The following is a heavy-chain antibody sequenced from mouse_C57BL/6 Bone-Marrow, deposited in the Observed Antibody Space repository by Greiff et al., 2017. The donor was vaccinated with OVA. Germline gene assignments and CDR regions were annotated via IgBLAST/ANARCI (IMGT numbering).Heavy chain of an antibody. D-gene: IGHD2-4*01. CDR2: ISSGGSYT. CDR3: ARYDYDYCDY. V-gene: IGHV5-6*01. J-gene: IGHJ2*01. Sequence: EVKLVESGGDLVKPGGSLKLSCAASGFTFSSYGMSWVRQTPDKRLEWVATISSGGSYTYYPDSVKGRFTISRDNAKNTLYLQMSSLKSEDTAMYDCARYDYDYCDYWGQGTTLTVSS. CDR1: GFTFSSYG.